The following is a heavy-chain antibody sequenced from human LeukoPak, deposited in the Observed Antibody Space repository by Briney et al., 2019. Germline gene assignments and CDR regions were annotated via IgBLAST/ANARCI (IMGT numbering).Heavy chain of an antibody. V-gene: IGHV3-53*05. CDR3: ARNWFDP. Sequence: GGSLRLFCPASGFTFSSYAMSWVRQAPGKGLEWVSVIYSGGSTYYADSVKGRFTISRDKSKNTVYLQMNSLRFEDTAMYYCARNWFDPWGQGTLVTVSS. J-gene: IGHJ5*02. CDR1: GFTFSSYA. CDR2: IYSGGST.